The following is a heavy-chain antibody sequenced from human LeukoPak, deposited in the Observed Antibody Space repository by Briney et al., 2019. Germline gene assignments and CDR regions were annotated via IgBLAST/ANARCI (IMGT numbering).Heavy chain of an antibody. CDR2: INTGNGNT. J-gene: IGHJ1*01. V-gene: IGHV1-3*04. CDR3: ARVPLSDASGHYYPH. D-gene: IGHD3-22*01. Sequence: GASVKVSRKTSGYTFANYGMHWVRQAPRQSLEWMGWINTGNGNTKSSQKFQDRVALTRDTSASTAYMELNSLSSEDTAVYYCARVPLSDASGHYYPHWGQGTLVTVSS. CDR1: GYTFANYG.